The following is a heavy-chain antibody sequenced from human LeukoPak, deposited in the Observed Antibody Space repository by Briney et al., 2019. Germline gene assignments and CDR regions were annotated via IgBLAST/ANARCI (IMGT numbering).Heavy chain of an antibody. CDR1: GGSFSGYY. CDR3: ARGDIAVARFDY. V-gene: IGHV4-34*01. CDR2: INHSGST. J-gene: IGHJ4*02. D-gene: IGHD6-19*01. Sequence: SETLSLTCAVYGGSFSGYYWNWIRQPPGKGLEWIGEINHSGSTNYNPSLKSRVTISVDTSKNQFSLKLSSVTAADTAVYYCARGDIAVARFDYWGQGTLVTVSS.